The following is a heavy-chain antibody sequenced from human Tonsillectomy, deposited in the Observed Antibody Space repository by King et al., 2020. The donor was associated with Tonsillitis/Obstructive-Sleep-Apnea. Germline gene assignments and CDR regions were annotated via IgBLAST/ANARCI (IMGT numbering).Heavy chain of an antibody. D-gene: IGHD3-16*01. CDR1: GFTISSYW. V-gene: IGHV3-7*01. CDR3: AREGGHGMGFDY. CDR2: IKQDGSEK. J-gene: IGHJ4*02. Sequence: QLVQSGGGLVQSGGSLRLSCAASGFTISSYWTSWVRQAPGKGLEWVANIKQDGSEKHYVDSVKGRFTISRDNAKNSLYLQLNSLRAEDTAVYYCAREGGHGMGFDYWGQGTLVTDSS.